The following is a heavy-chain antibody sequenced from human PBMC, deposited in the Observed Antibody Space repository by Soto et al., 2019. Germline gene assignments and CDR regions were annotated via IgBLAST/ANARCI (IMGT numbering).Heavy chain of an antibody. D-gene: IGHD3-3*01. V-gene: IGHV3-48*03. J-gene: IGHJ6*02. Sequence: PGGSLRLSCVASGFTFSSYEMNWVRQAPGKGLEWISYISSSGSTIYYADSVKGRFTISRDNAKTSLYLQMNSLRDEDTAVYYCARTRWTYDLWKGAMDVWGQGTTVTVSS. CDR3: ARTRWTYDLWKGAMDV. CDR2: ISSSGSTI. CDR1: GFTFSSYE.